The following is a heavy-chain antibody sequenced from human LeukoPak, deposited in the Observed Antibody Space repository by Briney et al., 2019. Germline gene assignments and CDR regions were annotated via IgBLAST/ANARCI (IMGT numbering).Heavy chain of an antibody. V-gene: IGHV3-11*04. CDR1: GLTFSDYY. CDR3: AGTRVAEPGSLDC. CDR2: ISSSGSST. J-gene: IGHJ4*02. D-gene: IGHD6-19*01. Sequence: KPGGPLRLSCAASGLTFSDYYMNWIRQAPGKGLEWVSYISSSGSSTYYADSVRGRFTISKDNAKNSLYLQMNSLRVEDTAVYYCAGTRVAEPGSLDCWGQGTLVTVSS.